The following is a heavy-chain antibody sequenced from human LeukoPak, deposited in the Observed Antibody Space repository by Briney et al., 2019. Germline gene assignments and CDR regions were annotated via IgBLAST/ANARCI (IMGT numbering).Heavy chain of an antibody. J-gene: IGHJ4*02. Sequence: PGGSLKLSCAASGFTFSDSAIHWVRQASGKGLEWVGRIRSKPQSYATAYDESLKGRFTISRDDSKNTAYLQMSSLKIADTAVYYCTRVGPSTVVDYWGQGTQVTVSS. CDR1: GFTFSDSA. V-gene: IGHV3-73*01. CDR2: IRSKPQSYAT. CDR3: TRVGPSTVVDY. D-gene: IGHD1-26*01.